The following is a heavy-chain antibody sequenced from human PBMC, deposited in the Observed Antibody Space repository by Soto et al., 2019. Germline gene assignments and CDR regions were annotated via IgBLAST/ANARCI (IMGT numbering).Heavy chain of an antibody. CDR1: GADINTYS. J-gene: IGHJ6*02. D-gene: IGHD6-19*01. CDR2: IYTSASI. Sequence: SETLSLTCSVSGADINTYSWTWIRQPAGKGLEWIGRIYTSASINYNPSLKGRVTLSVDTSTNQVSLRLASVTAADTAIYYCARDREAGYNFYYGMDVWGQGTTVT. V-gene: IGHV4-4*07. CDR3: ARDREAGYNFYYGMDV.